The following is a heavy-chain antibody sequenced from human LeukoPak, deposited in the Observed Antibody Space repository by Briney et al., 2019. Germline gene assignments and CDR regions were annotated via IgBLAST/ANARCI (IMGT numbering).Heavy chain of an antibody. J-gene: IGHJ4*02. Sequence: SETLSLTCTVSGGSISSSSYYWGWLRQPPGKGLEWIGSIYYSGSTYYNPSLKSRVTISVDASKNQFSLKLSSVTAADTAVYYCARIDYGDYWYYFDYWGQGTLVTVSS. CDR1: GGSISSSSYY. CDR2: IYYSGST. D-gene: IGHD4-17*01. V-gene: IGHV4-39*01. CDR3: ARIDYGDYWYYFDY.